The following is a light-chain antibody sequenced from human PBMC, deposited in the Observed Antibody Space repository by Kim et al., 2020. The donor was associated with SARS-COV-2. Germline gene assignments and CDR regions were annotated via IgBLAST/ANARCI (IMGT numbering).Light chain of an antibody. CDR3: QSYDSSLSVFWM. Sequence: QSVLTQPPSVSGAPGQRVTISCTGSSSNIGAGYDVHWYQQLPGTAPKLLIYGNTNRPSGVPDRFSGSKSGTSASLAITGLRAEDEADYYCQSYDSSLSVFWMFGGGTQLTVL. CDR1: SSNIGAGYD. J-gene: IGLJ3*02. V-gene: IGLV1-40*01. CDR2: GNT.